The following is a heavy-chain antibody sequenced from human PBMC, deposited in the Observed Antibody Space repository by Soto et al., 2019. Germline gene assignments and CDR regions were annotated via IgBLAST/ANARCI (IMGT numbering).Heavy chain of an antibody. Sequence: QVQLQESGPGLVKPSETLSLTCTVSGCSMRGQHWSWIRQPPGKGLEWIGHHSDSTNYNPSLKSRITISTHTSKNQFSLKLSSVTAADTAVYYCATYTVGEGGRGYWGQGTLVTVSS. CDR2: HHSDST. D-gene: IGHD3-16*01. J-gene: IGHJ4*02. V-gene: IGHV4-4*09. CDR3: ATYTVGEGGRGY. CDR1: GCSMRGQH.